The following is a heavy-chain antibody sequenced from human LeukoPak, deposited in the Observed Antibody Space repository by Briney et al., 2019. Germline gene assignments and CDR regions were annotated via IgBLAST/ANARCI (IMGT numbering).Heavy chain of an antibody. Sequence: GGSLRLSCAASGFTFGSYGMHWVRQAPGKGLEWVAVIWYDGSNKYYADSVKGRFTISRDNSKNTLYLQMNSLRAEDTAVYYCAREVPKLYYYDSSGPDYWGQGTLVTVSS. J-gene: IGHJ4*02. D-gene: IGHD3-22*01. CDR3: AREVPKLYYYDSSGPDY. V-gene: IGHV3-33*01. CDR2: IWYDGSNK. CDR1: GFTFGSYG.